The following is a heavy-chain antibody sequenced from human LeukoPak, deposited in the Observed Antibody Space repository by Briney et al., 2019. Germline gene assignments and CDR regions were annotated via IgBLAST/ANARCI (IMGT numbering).Heavy chain of an antibody. CDR3: ARVGGGNYYYYGMDV. CDR2: IYYSGST. CDR1: GGSISNYF. D-gene: IGHD2-15*01. J-gene: IGHJ6*02. V-gene: IGHV4-59*01. Sequence: SETLSLTCTVSGGSISNYFWSWVRQPPGKGLEWVGYIYYSGSTNYNPSLKRGVTISVETYKSQFSLKLTSVTAADTAVYYCARVGGGNYYYYGMDVWGQGTTVTVSS.